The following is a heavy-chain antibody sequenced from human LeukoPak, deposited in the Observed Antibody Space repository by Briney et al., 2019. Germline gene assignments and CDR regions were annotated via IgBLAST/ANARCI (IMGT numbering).Heavy chain of an antibody. CDR3: ARPNTSGWRSYFDY. D-gene: IGHD6-19*01. CDR2: INHSGST. Sequence: PSETLSLTCAVYGGSFSGYYWSWIRQPPGKGLEWIGEINHSGSTNYNPSLKSRVTISVDTSKNQFSLKLSSVTAADTAVYYCARPNTSGWRSYFDYWGQGSLVTVSS. J-gene: IGHJ4*02. V-gene: IGHV4-34*01. CDR1: GGSFSGYY.